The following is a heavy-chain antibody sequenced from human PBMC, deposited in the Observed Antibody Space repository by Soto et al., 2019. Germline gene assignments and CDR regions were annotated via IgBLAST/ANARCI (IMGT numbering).Heavy chain of an antibody. CDR2: MSPNSENK. V-gene: IGHV1-8*01. Sequence: GASVKVSCKTSGYTFTNFDVNWVRQAAGQGLEWMGWMSPNSENKGYAQKFQGRLSMTRDTSITTAYMELSSLTSEDTAVYYCAQGGYGSGWYLALEDWGQGTLVTVSS. CDR3: AQGGYGSGWYLALED. CDR1: GYTFTNFD. D-gene: IGHD6-19*01. J-gene: IGHJ4*02.